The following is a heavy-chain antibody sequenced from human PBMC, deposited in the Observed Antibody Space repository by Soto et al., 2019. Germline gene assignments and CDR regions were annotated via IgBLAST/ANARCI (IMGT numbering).Heavy chain of an antibody. D-gene: IGHD3-3*01. J-gene: IGHJ5*02. CDR1: GGSFSGYH. V-gene: IGHV4-34*01. CDR3: ARGIPYDFWSGRALNWFDP. CDR2: INHSGST. Sequence: SETLSLTCAVYGGSFSGYHWSWIRQPPGKGLEWIGEINHSGSTNYNPSLKSRVTISVDTSKNQFSLKLSSVTAADTAVYYCARGIPYDFWSGRALNWFDPWGQGTLVTVSS.